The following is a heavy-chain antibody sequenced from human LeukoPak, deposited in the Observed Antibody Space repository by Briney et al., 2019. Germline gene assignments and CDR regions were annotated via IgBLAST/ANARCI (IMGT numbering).Heavy chain of an antibody. CDR3: ARARRWLQLDFDY. CDR2: ISYDGSNK. D-gene: IGHD5-24*01. J-gene: IGHJ4*02. CDR1: GFTFNSYA. V-gene: IGHV3-30*04. Sequence: GGSLRLSCAASGFTFNSYAMHWVRQAPGKGLEWVAVISYDGSNKYYVDSVKGRFTISRDNSKNTLYLQMNSLRAEDMAVYYCARARRWLQLDFDYWGQGTLVTVSS.